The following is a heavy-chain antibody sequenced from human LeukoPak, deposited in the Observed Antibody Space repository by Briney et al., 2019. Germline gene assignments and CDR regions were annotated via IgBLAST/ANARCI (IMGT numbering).Heavy chain of an antibody. Sequence: SETLSLTCAVSGYSISSGYYWGWIRQPPGKGLEWIGSIYRSGSTYYNPSLKSRVTISVDTSRNQFSLKLSSVTAADTAVYYCAKDRGFYYGSGSYVYYFDYWGQGTLVTVSS. D-gene: IGHD3-10*01. CDR3: AKDRGFYYGSGSYVYYFDY. CDR1: GYSISSGYY. CDR2: IYRSGST. V-gene: IGHV4-38-2*02. J-gene: IGHJ4*02.